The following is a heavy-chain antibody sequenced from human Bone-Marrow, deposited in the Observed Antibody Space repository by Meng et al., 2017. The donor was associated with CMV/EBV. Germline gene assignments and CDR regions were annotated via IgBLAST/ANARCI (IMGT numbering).Heavy chain of an antibody. CDR2: FDPEDGET. CDR3: ATEGDYYDSSGYYSLGY. CDR1: YTLTELS. Sequence: YTLTELSKDWVRQDPGKGLEWMGGFDPEDGETIYAQKFKGRVTMTEDTSTDTAYMELSSLRSEDTAVYYCATEGDYYDSSGYYSLGYWGQGTLVTVSS. J-gene: IGHJ4*02. V-gene: IGHV1-24*01. D-gene: IGHD3-22*01.